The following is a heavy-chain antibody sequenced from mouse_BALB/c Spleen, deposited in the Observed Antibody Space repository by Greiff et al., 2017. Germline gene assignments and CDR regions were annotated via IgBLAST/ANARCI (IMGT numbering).Heavy chain of an antibody. CDR3: ARSSSGGFAY. CDR1: GYSITSDYA. V-gene: IGHV3-2*02. Sequence: EVKLLESGPGLVKPSQSLSLTCTVTGYSITSDYAWNWIRPFPGNKREWMGYISYSGSTSYNPSLKSRISITRDTSKNQFFLQLNSVTTEDTATYYCARSSSGGFAYWGQGTLVTVSA. J-gene: IGHJ3*01. D-gene: IGHD3-1*01. CDR2: ISYSGST.